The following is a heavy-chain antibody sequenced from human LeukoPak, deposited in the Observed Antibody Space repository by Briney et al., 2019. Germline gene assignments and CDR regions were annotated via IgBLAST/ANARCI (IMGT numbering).Heavy chain of an antibody. V-gene: IGHV3-30*18. J-gene: IGHJ4*02. CDR1: GFTFSSYG. D-gene: IGHD5-18*01. Sequence: GGSLRLSCAASGFTFSSYGMHWVRQAPGKGLEWVAVISYDGSNKYYADSVKGRFTISRDNSKNTLYLQMNSLRAEDTAVYYCAKDLYTATITLSFDYWGQGTLVTVSS. CDR2: ISYDGSNK. CDR3: AKDLYTATITLSFDY.